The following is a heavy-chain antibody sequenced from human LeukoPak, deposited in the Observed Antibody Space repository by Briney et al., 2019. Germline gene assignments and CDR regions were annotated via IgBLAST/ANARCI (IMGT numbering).Heavy chain of an antibody. Sequence: ASVKLSCKASGYTFTGYYMHWVRQAPGQGLEWMGCISPNSGGTNYAQKFQGRVTMTRDTSISTAYMELSRLRSADTAVYYCARGRTLTSCYDYWGQGTLVSVPS. CDR2: ISPNSGGT. CDR1: GYTFTGYY. J-gene: IGHJ4*02. CDR3: ARGRTLTSCYDY. V-gene: IGHV1-2*02. D-gene: IGHD2-15*01.